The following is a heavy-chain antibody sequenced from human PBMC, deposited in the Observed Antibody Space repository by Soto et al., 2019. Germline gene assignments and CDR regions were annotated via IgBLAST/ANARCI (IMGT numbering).Heavy chain of an antibody. V-gene: IGHV3-7*04. D-gene: IGHD2-2*01. CDR1: GFTFSSNW. CDR3: AREVVVSRGASYFGY. Sequence: GGSLRLSCVGSGFTFSSNWMTWVRQAPGKGLEWVANIRQDGSEINYVDSVKGRFTISRDNTKNSLYLQMNSLRAEDTAIYYCAREVVVSRGASYFGYWGPGTLVTVSS. J-gene: IGHJ4*02. CDR2: IRQDGSEI.